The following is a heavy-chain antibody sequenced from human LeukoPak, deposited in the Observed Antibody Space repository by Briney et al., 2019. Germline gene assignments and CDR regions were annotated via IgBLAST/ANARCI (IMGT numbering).Heavy chain of an antibody. CDR2: IYISGST. CDR3: ARGGDYYGSGRGNWFDP. D-gene: IGHD3-10*01. CDR1: GGSISSYY. V-gene: IGHV4-4*07. J-gene: IGHJ5*02. Sequence: LETLSLTCTVSGGSISSYYWSWIRQPAGKGLEWIGRIYISGSTDYNPSLKSRVTMSLDTSNNQFSLNLSSVTAADTAVYYCARGGDYYGSGRGNWFDPWGQGTLVTVSS.